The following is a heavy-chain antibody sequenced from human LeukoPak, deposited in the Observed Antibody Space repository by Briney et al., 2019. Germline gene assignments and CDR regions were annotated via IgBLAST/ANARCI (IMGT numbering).Heavy chain of an antibody. J-gene: IGHJ4*02. CDR3: AKSSHYSGYDWGYDY. CDR2: ITGSGGNT. D-gene: IGHD5-12*01. V-gene: IGHV3-23*01. CDR1: GFTFSNYA. Sequence: PGGSLRLSRAASGFTFSNYAMTWVRQAPGKGLEWVSGITGSGGNTYYTDSVKGRFTISRDNSKNTLYLQMNSLRAEDTAVYYCAKSSHYSGYDWGYDYWGQGTLVTVSS.